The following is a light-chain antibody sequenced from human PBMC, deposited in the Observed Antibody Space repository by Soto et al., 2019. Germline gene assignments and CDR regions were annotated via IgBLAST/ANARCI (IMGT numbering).Light chain of an antibody. Sequence: EILMTQSQATLSFSPGERATLSCRASQRISSNVAWYQQKPGQAPRLLIYGASTRATGVPARFSGGGSGTEFTLTISSLQSEDSAVYFCQQYKDWPPYTFGQGTKLEIK. CDR3: QQYKDWPPYT. CDR1: QRISSN. CDR2: GAS. V-gene: IGKV3-15*01. J-gene: IGKJ2*01.